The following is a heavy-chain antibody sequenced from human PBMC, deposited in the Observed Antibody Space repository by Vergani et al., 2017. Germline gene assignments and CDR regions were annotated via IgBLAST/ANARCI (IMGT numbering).Heavy chain of an antibody. CDR1: GFTFSNAW. Sequence: EVQLVESGGGLVKPGGSLRLSCAASGFTFSNAWMSWVRQAPGKGLEWGGRIKSKTDGGTTDYAAPVKGRCTISRDDSKNTLYLQMNSLKTEDTAVYDCTTVLLLWCGGGSGGMDVWGQGTTVTVSS. V-gene: IGHV3-15*01. D-gene: IGHD3-10*01. CDR3: TTVLLLWCGGGSGGMDV. CDR2: IKSKTDGGTT. J-gene: IGHJ6*02.